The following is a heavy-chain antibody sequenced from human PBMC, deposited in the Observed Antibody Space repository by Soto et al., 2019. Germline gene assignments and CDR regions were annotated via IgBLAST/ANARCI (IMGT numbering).Heavy chain of an antibody. J-gene: IGHJ4*02. Sequence: QVHLQQWGTGLLKPSETLSLTCAVYGGSLTDYWWTWIRQTPGKGLVCIGEINNMVESNHNPALKIRVTIAFDPKQNQFSLTLSSVTVADRAVYYCAIDVGAWAHFDHWGQGRLVTVSS. V-gene: IGHV4-34*01. CDR2: INNMVES. CDR1: GGSLTDYW. CDR3: AIDVGAWAHFDH. D-gene: IGHD1-26*01.